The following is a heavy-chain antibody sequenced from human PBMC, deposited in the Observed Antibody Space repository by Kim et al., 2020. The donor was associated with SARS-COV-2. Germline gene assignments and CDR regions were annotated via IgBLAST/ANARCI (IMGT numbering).Heavy chain of an antibody. D-gene: IGHD5-18*01. V-gene: IGHV4-34*01. CDR2: INHSGST. Sequence: SETLSLTCAVYGGSFSGYYWSWIRQPPGKGLEWIGEINHSGSTNYNPSLKSRVTISVDTSKNQFSLKLSSVTAADTAVYYCARARGYSYLFDYWGQGTLVTVSS. CDR3: ARARGYSYLFDY. J-gene: IGHJ4*02. CDR1: GGSFSGYY.